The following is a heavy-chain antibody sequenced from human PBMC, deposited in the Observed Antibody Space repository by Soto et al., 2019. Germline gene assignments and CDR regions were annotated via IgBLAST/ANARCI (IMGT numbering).Heavy chain of an antibody. CDR2: ISAYNGST. Sequence: GASVKVSCKASGGSFSSYAISWVRQAPGQGLEWMGWISAYNGSTNYAQKLQGRVTMTTDTSTSTAYMELRSLRSDDTAVYYCARDDFWNGYPSNYYYYYYMDVLGKGTTVTVSS. D-gene: IGHD3-3*01. J-gene: IGHJ6*03. CDR3: ARDDFWNGYPSNYYYYYYMDV. V-gene: IGHV1-18*01. CDR1: GGSFSSYA.